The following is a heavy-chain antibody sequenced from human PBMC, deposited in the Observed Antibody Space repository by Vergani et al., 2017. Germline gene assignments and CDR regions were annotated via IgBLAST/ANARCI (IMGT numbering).Heavy chain of an antibody. CDR3: VRAPHRYGMDV. Sequence: QVQLQQWGAGLLKPSETLSLTCAVYGGSFSGYYWCWICQPPGKGLEWIGEINHSGSTNYNPSLKSRVTISLDTSKNQFSLKLSSVTAADTAVYYCVRAPHRYGMDVWGQGTTVTVPS. CDR1: GGSFSGYY. CDR2: INHSGST. V-gene: IGHV4-34*01. J-gene: IGHJ6*02.